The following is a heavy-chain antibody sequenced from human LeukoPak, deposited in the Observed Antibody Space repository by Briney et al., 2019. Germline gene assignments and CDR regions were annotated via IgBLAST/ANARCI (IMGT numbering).Heavy chain of an antibody. V-gene: IGHV4-39*01. J-gene: IGHJ4*02. CDR2: IYYSGST. Sequence: SETLSLTCTVSGGSISSSSYYWGWIRQPPGKGLEWIGSIYYSGSTYYNPSLKRRVTISVDTSKNQFSLKLSSVTAADTAVYYCARQASPPHLPYYFDYWGQGTLVTVSS. CDR1: GGSISSSSYY. CDR3: ARQASPPHLPYYFDY.